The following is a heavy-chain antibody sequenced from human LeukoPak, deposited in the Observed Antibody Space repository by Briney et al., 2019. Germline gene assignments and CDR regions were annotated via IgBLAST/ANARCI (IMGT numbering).Heavy chain of an antibody. CDR1: GFTFSSYS. CDR2: ISSSSSTI. V-gene: IGHV3-48*01. Sequence: GGSLRLSCAASGFTFSSYSMNWVRQAPGKGLEWVSYISSSSSTIYYADSVKGRFTISRDNSKNTLYLQMNSLRAEDTAVYYCAKGALWFGELISDFDYWGQGTLVTVSS. D-gene: IGHD3-10*01. CDR3: AKGALWFGELISDFDY. J-gene: IGHJ4*02.